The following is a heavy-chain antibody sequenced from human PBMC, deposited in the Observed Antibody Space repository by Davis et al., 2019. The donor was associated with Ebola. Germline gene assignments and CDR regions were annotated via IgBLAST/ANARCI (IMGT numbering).Heavy chain of an antibody. CDR1: GYTFTSYY. J-gene: IGHJ6*02. CDR2: INPSGGST. Sequence: AASVKVSCKASGYTFTSYYMHWVRQAPGQGLEWMGIINPSGGSTSYAQKFQGRVTMTRDTSTSTVYMELSSLRSEDTAVYYCARDLTDEWELLFQGTDVWGQGTTVTVSS. V-gene: IGHV1-46*01. CDR3: ARDLTDEWELLFQGTDV. D-gene: IGHD1-26*01.